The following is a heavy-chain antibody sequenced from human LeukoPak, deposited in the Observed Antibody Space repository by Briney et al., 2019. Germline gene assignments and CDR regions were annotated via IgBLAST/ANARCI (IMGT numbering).Heavy chain of an antibody. CDR3: ARGISVDY. CDR2: INSGGAT. J-gene: IGHJ4*02. D-gene: IGHD2/OR15-2a*01. V-gene: IGHV3-66*01. CDR1: GFTVSSNY. Sequence: GGSLRLSCAASGFTVSSNYMAWVRQAPGKGLEWVSFINSGGATYYADSVKGRFTISRDNSKNTLYLQMNSLRVEDTAVYYCARGISVDYWGQGTLVTISP.